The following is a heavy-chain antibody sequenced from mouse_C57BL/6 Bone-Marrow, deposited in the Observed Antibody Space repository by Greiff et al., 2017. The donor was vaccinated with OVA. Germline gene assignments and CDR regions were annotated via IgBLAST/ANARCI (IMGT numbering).Heavy chain of an antibody. CDR3: SREGQGAMDY. J-gene: IGHJ4*01. CDR2: IDPSDSYT. V-gene: IGHV1-69*01. Sequence: VQLQQPGAELVMPGASVKLSCKASGYTFTSYWMHWVKQRPGQGLEWIGEIDPSDSYTNYNQKFKGKSTLTVDKSSHTAYIQLSSLTSEDSAVYYCSREGQGAMDYWGQGTSVTVSS. CDR1: GYTFTSYW. D-gene: IGHD3-3*01.